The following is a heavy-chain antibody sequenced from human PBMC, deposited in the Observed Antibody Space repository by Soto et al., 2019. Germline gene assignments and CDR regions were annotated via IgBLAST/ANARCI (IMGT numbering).Heavy chain of an antibody. CDR1: GGSVNSVGYM. J-gene: IGHJ4*02. V-gene: IGHV4-61*03. CDR2: ISYTGST. CDR3: ARISGAYGAIDF. D-gene: IGHD1-26*01. Sequence: SETLSLTCNVSGGSVNSVGYMWTWIRPPPGKGLEWIGYISYTGSTNYNPSLKSRLSISVDAYKNRFSLKLSSMTSADSAVYYCARISGAYGAIDFWGQGTLVTVSS.